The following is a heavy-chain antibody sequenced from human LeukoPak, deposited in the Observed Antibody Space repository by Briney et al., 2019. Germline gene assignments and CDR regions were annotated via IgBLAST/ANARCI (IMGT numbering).Heavy chain of an antibody. V-gene: IGHV1-2*02. J-gene: IGHJ4*02. CDR2: INPNSGGT. D-gene: IGHD2-2*01. CDR1: GYTFTGYY. Sequence: ASVKVSCKASGYTFTGYYMHWVRQAPGQGFEWMGWINPNSGGTNYAQKFQGRVTMTRDTSISTAYMELSRLRSDDTAVYYCARGIVVVPAASDYWGQGTLVTVSS. CDR3: ARGIVVVPAASDY.